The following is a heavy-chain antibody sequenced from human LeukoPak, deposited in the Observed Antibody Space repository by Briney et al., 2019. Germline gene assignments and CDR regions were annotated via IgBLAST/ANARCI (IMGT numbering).Heavy chain of an antibody. D-gene: IGHD2-21*01. CDR1: GGSISRYF. CDR3: AREHRDHIGTAYHLEY. V-gene: IGHV4-4*07. Sequence: SETLSLTCTISGGSISRYFWGWIRQPAGKGLEWIGRVYSSGGTDHNPSLTGRVTMSLDTSRNQFSLNLISVTAADTAVYYCAREHRDHIGTAYHLEYWGQGNLVTVSS. J-gene: IGHJ4*02. CDR2: VYSSGGT.